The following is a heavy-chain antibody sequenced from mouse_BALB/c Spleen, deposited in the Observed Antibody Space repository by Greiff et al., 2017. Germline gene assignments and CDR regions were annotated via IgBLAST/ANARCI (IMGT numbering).Heavy chain of an antibody. J-gene: IGHJ4*01. CDR2: ISDGGSYT. CDR1: GFTFSDYY. Sequence: EVKLVESGGGLVKPGGSLKLSCAASGFTFSDYYMYLVRQTPEKRLEWVATISDGGSYTYYPDSVKGRFTISRDNAKNNLYLQMSSLKSEDTAMYYCARDQGGIYGNYDAMDYWGQGTSVTVSS. CDR3: ARDQGGIYGNYDAMDY. V-gene: IGHV5-4*02. D-gene: IGHD2-1*01.